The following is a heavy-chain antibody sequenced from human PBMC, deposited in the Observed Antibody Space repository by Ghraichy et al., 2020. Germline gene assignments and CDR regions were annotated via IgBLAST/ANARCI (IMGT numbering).Heavy chain of an antibody. V-gene: IGHV4-59*01. D-gene: IGHD3-3*01. CDR3: ARASDYDVWSGYYMGGGWYFDF. CDR1: GGSISRYY. CDR2: MFYSGTT. Sequence: TLSLTCTVSGGSISRYYWSWIRQPPGKGLEWIGYMFYSGTTNYNPSLTSRVTISIDASKNQLSLKMTSVTAADTAVYYCARASDYDVWSGYYMGGGWYFDFWGQGTLVTVSS. J-gene: IGHJ4*02.